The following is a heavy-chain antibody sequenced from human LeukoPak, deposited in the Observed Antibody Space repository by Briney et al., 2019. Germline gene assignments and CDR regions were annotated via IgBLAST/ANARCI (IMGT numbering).Heavy chain of an antibody. CDR1: GVSFDYYY. Sequence: SETLSLTCAVSGVSFDYYYWAWVRQTPGKGLEWIGEINHSGYTNDSPSLKSRVTLSIDTSRKQFSLNLRSVTVADAGIYYCTRMTAGHDYWGQGTLVTVSS. J-gene: IGHJ4*02. V-gene: IGHV4-34*01. CDR2: INHSGYT. CDR3: TRMTAGHDY. D-gene: IGHD2-21*02.